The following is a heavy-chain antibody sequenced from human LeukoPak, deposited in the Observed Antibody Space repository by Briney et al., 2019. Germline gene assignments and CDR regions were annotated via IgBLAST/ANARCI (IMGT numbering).Heavy chain of an antibody. CDR3: ARVSLLCFGELDKHFDY. CDR2: IYYSGST. V-gene: IGHV4-31*03. CDR1: GGSISSGGYY. J-gene: IGHJ4*02. Sequence: SETLSLTCTVSGGSISSGGYYWSWIRQHPGKGLEWIGYIYYSGSTYYNPSLKSRVTISVDTSKNQFSLKLSSVTAADTAVYYCARVSLLCFGELDKHFDYWGQGTLVTVSS. D-gene: IGHD3-10*01.